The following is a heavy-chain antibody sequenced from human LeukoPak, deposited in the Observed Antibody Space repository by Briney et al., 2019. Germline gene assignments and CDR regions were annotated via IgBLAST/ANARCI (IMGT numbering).Heavy chain of an antibody. Sequence: PSETLSLTCTVSGSSISSYYWSWIRQPPGKGLEWIGYIYYSGSTNYNPSLKSRVTISVDTSKNQFSLKLSSVTAADTAVYYCARYSGYEAAFDIWAKGQWSPSLQ. CDR2: IYYSGST. D-gene: IGHD5-12*01. J-gene: IGHJ3*02. CDR3: ARYSGYEAAFDI. V-gene: IGHV4-59*08. CDR1: GSSISSYY.